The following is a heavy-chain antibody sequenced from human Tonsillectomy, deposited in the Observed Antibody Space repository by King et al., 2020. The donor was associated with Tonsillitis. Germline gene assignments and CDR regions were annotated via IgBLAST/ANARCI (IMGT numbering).Heavy chain of an antibody. CDR1: GFTFDDYA. CDR3: AKDSYVDYFAGVDY. J-gene: IGHJ4*02. Sequence: VQLVESGGGLVQPGRSLRLSCAASGFTFDDYAMHWVRHATGKGLEWVSSINWNTYNITYADSVKGRFTISRDNAKKSLYLQMNSLRAADTALYYCAKDSYVDYFAGVDYWGQGTLVTVSS. D-gene: IGHD4-17*01. V-gene: IGHV3-9*01. CDR2: INWNTYNI.